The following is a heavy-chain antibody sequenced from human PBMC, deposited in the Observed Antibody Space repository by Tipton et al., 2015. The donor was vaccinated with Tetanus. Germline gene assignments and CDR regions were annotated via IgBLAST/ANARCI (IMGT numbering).Heavy chain of an antibody. CDR3: AKDLIIGYYYDSSGYDY. V-gene: IGHV3-30*18. J-gene: IGHJ4*02. CDR2: ISYDGSNK. D-gene: IGHD3-22*01. CDR1: GFTFSSYG. Sequence: TASGFTFSSYGMHWVRQAPGKGLEWVAVISYDGSNKYYADSVKGRFTISRDNSKNTLYLQMNSLRAEDTAVYYCAKDLIIGYYYDSSGYDYWGQGTLVTVSS.